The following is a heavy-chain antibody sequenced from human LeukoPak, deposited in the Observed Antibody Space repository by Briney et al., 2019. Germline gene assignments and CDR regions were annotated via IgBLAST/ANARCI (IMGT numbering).Heavy chain of an antibody. V-gene: IGHV1-2*02. D-gene: IGHD2-2*01. CDR3: ARVPVPFIVVVPAAPFDY. CDR2: INPNSGGT. Sequence: EASVKVSRKASGYTFTGYYMHWVRQAPGQGLEWMGWINPNSGGTNYAQKFQGRVTMTRDTSISTAYMELSRLRSDDTAVYYCARVPVPFIVVVPAAPFDYWGQGTLVTVSS. CDR1: GYTFTGYY. J-gene: IGHJ4*02.